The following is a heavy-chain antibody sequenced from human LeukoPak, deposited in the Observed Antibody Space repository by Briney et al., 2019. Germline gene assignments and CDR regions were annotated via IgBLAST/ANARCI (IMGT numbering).Heavy chain of an antibody. D-gene: IGHD1-1*01. V-gene: IGHV4-4*02. CDR1: GGSLNTFNW. CDR2: IYHSGDT. J-gene: IGHJ6*02. CDR3: ARGTTGTTNYYYGMDV. Sequence: SETLSLTCTVSGGSLNTFNWWSWVRQPPGKGLEWIGEIYHSGDTNYNSSLKSRVTISIDESNNQFFLKLTSVTAADTAVYYCARGTTGTTNYYYGMDVWGQGTTVTVSS.